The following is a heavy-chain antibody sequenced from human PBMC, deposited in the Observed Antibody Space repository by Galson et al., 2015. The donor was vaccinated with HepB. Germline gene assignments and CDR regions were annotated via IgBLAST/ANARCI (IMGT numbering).Heavy chain of an antibody. J-gene: IGHJ4*02. D-gene: IGHD7-27*01. Sequence: SCKASGYTFSTYGINWVRQAPGQGLEWMRWISAYNGRTNYAQKVQGRVSMSTDTSTSTANMELRSLRSDDTAVYYCARSPQPLTGDFDYWGQGTPVTVSS. CDR1: GYTFSTYG. V-gene: IGHV1-18*01. CDR3: ARSPQPLTGDFDY. CDR2: ISAYNGRT.